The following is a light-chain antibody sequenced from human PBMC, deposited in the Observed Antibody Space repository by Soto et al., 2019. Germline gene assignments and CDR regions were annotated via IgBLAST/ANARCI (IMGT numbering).Light chain of an antibody. J-gene: IGKJ1*01. CDR1: QSVLYSSNNKNY. CDR2: WAS. CDR3: QQYYSTPPWT. V-gene: IGKV4-1*01. Sequence: DIVMTQSPDSLAVSLGERATINCKSSQSVLYSSNNKNYLAWYQQKPGQPPKLLIYWASTRKSGVPDRFSGSGSGTGFALTISSLQAEDVAVYFCQQYYSTPPWTFGQGTKVEIK.